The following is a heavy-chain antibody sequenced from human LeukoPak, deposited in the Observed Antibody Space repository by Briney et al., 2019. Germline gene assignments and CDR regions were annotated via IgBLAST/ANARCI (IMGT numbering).Heavy chain of an antibody. Sequence: GGSLTLSCAPSGFTFRQHWMIWVRQAPGKGLEWVTNINGDGSETHYLDFVKGRFTVSRDNAKSSLYLQMITLRADDTALYYCARDGLPAGADFWGQGTLVTVTS. J-gene: IGHJ4*02. CDR2: INGDGSET. V-gene: IGHV3-7*01. CDR3: ARDGLPAGADF. D-gene: IGHD3/OR15-3a*01. CDR1: GFTFRQHW.